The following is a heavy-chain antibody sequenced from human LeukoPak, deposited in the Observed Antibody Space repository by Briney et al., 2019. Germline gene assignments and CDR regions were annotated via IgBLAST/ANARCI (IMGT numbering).Heavy chain of an antibody. CDR1: GVSLSSYG. CDR2: IRYDGSTK. D-gene: IGHD2-8*01. V-gene: IGHV3-33*01. J-gene: IGHJ4*02. Sequence: GGSLRLSCAASGVSLSSYGMHWVRQAPGKGLEWVAVIRYDGSTKYYGDSVKGRFTISRDNSKNTLYLQMNSLRAEDTAVYYCAREGTIGYTSYDCWGQGTLVTVPS. CDR3: AREGTIGYTSYDC.